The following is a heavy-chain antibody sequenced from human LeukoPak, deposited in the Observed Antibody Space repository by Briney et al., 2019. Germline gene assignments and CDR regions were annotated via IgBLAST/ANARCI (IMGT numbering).Heavy chain of an antibody. Sequence: GESLKISCKGSGYSFTSYWIGWVRQMPGKGLEWMGIIYPGGSDTRYSPSFQGQVTISADKSISTAYLQWSSLKASDTAMYYCARGRRDGYNSPFYFDYWGQGTLVTVSS. CDR3: ARGRRDGYNSPFYFDY. V-gene: IGHV5-51*01. CDR1: GYSFTSYW. CDR2: IYPGGSDT. D-gene: IGHD5-24*01. J-gene: IGHJ4*02.